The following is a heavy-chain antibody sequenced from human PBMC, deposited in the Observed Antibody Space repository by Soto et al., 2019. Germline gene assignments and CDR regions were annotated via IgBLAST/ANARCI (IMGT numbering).Heavy chain of an antibody. Sequence: QVQLVQSGAEVKKPGSSVKVSCKASGDTFRRYSITWVRQAPGQGVEWMGRINPNVEIARYAQKFQGRVTITVDKTTTTAHMELTSLRSEDTAVYYCARDRRTNYDYYGMDVWGQGTTVTVSS. J-gene: IGHJ6*02. CDR3: ARDRRTNYDYYGMDV. CDR1: GDTFRRYS. V-gene: IGHV1-69*08. CDR2: INPNVEIA.